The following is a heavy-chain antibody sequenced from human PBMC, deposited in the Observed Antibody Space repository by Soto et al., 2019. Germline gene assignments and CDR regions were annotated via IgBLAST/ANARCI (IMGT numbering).Heavy chain of an antibody. Sequence: PGGSLRLSCAASGFTFNIYSMNWVRQAPGKGLEWVSYITSDTATIHYADSVKGRFTISRDNAKNSLYLQINSLRVEDTAVYYCARLRSSGWSFFDYWGQGTLVTSPQ. D-gene: IGHD6-19*01. CDR1: GFTFNIYS. CDR2: ITSDTATI. V-gene: IGHV3-48*01. CDR3: ARLRSSGWSFFDY. J-gene: IGHJ4*02.